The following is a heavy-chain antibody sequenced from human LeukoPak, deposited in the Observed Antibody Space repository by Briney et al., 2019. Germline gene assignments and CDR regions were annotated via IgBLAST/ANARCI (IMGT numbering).Heavy chain of an antibody. D-gene: IGHD1-26*01. J-gene: IGHJ6*03. CDR2: ISSSGSTI. V-gene: IGHV3-48*03. Sequence: PGGSLRLSCAASGFTFSSYEMNWVRQAPGKGLEWVSYISSSGSTIYYADSVKGRFTISRDNAKNPLYLQMNSLKTEDTAVYYCTTGVGATRGLGYYYYMDVWGKGTTVTISS. CDR3: TTGVGATRGLGYYYYMDV. CDR1: GFTFSSYE.